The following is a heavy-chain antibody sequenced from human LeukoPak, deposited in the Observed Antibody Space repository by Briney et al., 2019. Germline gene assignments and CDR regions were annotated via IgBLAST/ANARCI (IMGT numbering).Heavy chain of an antibody. CDR3: ATMFGESSDFDH. V-gene: IGHV4-4*07. CDR1: GGSISAYY. D-gene: IGHD3-10*02. J-gene: IGHJ4*02. Sequence: SETLSLTCVVSGGSISAYYWNWIRQPAGKGLEWIGRLHSSGETTSNPSLMSRATISLDTPRNHFSLNLTSVTAADRAIYYCATMFGESSDFDHWGQGTLVTVSS. CDR2: LHSSGET.